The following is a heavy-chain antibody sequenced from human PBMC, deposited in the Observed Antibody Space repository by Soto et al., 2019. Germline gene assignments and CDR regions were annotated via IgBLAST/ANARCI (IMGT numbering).Heavy chain of an antibody. CDR3: ARVAEWLLVADY. CDR2: ISAYNGNT. CDR1: GYTFASYG. V-gene: IGHV1-18*01. Sequence: ASVKVSCKASGYTFASYGISWVRQAPGQGLEWMGWISAYNGNTNYAQKLQGRVTMTTDTSTSTAYMELRSLRSDDTAVYYCARVAEWLLVADYWGQGPLVTVSS. D-gene: IGHD3-3*01. J-gene: IGHJ4*02.